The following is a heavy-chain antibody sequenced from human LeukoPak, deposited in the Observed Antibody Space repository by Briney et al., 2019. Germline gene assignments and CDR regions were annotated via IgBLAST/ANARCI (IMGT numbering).Heavy chain of an antibody. CDR3: ARVSWFPGTSYYYMDV. V-gene: IGHV4-61*05. CDR1: GGSISNNLYH. D-gene: IGHD1-1*01. CDR2: IHYSGST. Sequence: SETLSLTCTVSGGSISNNLYHWGWIRQPPGKGLEWIGYIHYSGSTNYSPSLKSRVTISVDTSKNQFSLNLTSVTAADSAVYYCARVSWFPGTSYYYMDVWGKGTTVTVSS. J-gene: IGHJ6*03.